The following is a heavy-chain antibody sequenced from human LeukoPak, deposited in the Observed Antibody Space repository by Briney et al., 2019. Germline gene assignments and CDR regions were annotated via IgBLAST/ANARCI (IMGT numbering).Heavy chain of an antibody. J-gene: IGHJ4*02. CDR1: GFTVSSNY. V-gene: IGHV3-53*01. Sequence: GGSLRLSCAASGFTVSSNYMSWVRQAPGKGLEWVSVINSGGSTNYADSVKGRFTISRDNSKNTLYLQMNSLRAEDTALYYCASGYCSSTSCYGVYWGQGTLVTVSS. CDR3: ASGYCSSTSCYGVY. D-gene: IGHD2-2*01. CDR2: INSGGST.